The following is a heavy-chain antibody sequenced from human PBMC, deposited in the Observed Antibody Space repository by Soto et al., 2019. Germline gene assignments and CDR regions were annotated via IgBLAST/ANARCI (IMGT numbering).Heavy chain of an antibody. V-gene: IGHV3-23*01. Sequence: PGGSLRLSCAGSGSTFTDFTMTWVRQAPGKGLEWVSAISGDGLSTYYAGSVKGRFTISRDNSKTTLYLQMNSLRAEDTAVYYCARRPDAVDIWGRGTMVTVSS. CDR1: GSTFTDFT. CDR3: ARRPDAVDI. J-gene: IGHJ3*02. CDR2: ISGDGLST.